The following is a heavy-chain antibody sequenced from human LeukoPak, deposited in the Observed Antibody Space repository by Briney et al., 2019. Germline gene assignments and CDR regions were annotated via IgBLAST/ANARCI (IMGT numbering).Heavy chain of an antibody. Sequence: SDTLSLTCAVYGGSLSGYYWSWIRQPPGKGLEWIGEINHSGSTNYSPSLKSRVTISVDTSKNQFSLKLSSVTAADMAVYYCARGPVVVAATPYYYYGMDVWGQGTTVTVSS. CDR1: GGSLSGYY. D-gene: IGHD2-15*01. V-gene: IGHV4-34*01. J-gene: IGHJ6*02. CDR3: ARGPVVVAATPYYYYGMDV. CDR2: INHSGST.